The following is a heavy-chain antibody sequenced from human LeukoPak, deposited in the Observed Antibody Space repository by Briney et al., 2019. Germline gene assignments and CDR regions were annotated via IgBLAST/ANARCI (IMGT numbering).Heavy chain of an antibody. CDR3: ARIQEEPTFDF. Sequence: SGPVLVKPTETLTLNCTVSGFSLSNARMGVSWIRQPLGKALDWLAHIFSNDEKSYSTSLKSRLTISKDTSKSQVVLIMTNMDPVATATYYCARIQEEPTFDFWGQGTLVTVSS. CDR2: IFSNDEK. CDR1: GFSLSNARMG. D-gene: IGHD1-14*01. J-gene: IGHJ4*02. V-gene: IGHV2-26*01.